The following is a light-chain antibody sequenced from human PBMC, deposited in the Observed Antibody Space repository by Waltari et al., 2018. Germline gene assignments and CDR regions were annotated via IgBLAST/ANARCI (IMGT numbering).Light chain of an antibody. V-gene: IGLV1-40*01. J-gene: IGLJ3*02. Sequence: VSGAPGQRVTISCSGSSSNIGAGSDVHWYQHLPGTAPKLLIYGNSNRPSGVPDRFSGSKSGTSASLAITGLQAEDEADYYCQSYDSSLSGSVFGGGTKLTVL. CDR1: SSNIGAGSD. CDR2: GNS. CDR3: QSYDSSLSGSV.